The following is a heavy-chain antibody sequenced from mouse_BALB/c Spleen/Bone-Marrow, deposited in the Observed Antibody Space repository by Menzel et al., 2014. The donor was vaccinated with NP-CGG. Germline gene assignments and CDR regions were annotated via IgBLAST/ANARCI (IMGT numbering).Heavy chain of an antibody. CDR2: IYPGSGST. CDR1: GYTFTSYW. D-gene: IGHD2-3*01. J-gene: IGHJ4*01. V-gene: IGHV1S22*01. CDR3: TRGYYPYYYAMDY. Sequence: LQQSGSELVRPGASVKLSCKASGYTFTSYWMHWVKQRHGQGLEWIGNIYPGSGSTNYDEKFKSKDTLTVDTSSSTAYMHLSSLTSEDSAVYYCTRGYYPYYYAMDYWGQGTSVTVSS.